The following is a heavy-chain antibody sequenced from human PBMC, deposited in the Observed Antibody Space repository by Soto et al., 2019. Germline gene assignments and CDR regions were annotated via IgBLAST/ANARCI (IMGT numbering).Heavy chain of an antibody. V-gene: IGHV6-1*01. CDR2: TYYRSKWYN. CDR3: ASAGISGGYDYVYYGMDV. Sequence: PSPTLSLTCAISGDSVSSNSAASNWIRQSPSRGLDWLGRTYYRSKWYNDYAVSVKSRITINPDTSKNQFSLQLNSVTPEDTAVYYCASAGISGGYDYVYYGMDVWGQGTTVTVSS. CDR1: GDSVSSNSAA. D-gene: IGHD5-12*01. J-gene: IGHJ6*02.